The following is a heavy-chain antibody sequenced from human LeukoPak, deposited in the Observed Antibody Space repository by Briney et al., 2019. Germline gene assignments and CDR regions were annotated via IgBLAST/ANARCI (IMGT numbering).Heavy chain of an antibody. Sequence: GRSLRLSCAASGFTFDDYAMHWVRQAPGKGQEWVSGISWNSGSIGYADSVKGRFTISRDNAKNSLYLQMNSLRAEDTALYYCAKDRDIVVVPAVFDYWGQGTLVTVSS. V-gene: IGHV3-9*01. CDR1: GFTFDDYA. CDR2: ISWNSGSI. D-gene: IGHD2-2*01. J-gene: IGHJ4*02. CDR3: AKDRDIVVVPAVFDY.